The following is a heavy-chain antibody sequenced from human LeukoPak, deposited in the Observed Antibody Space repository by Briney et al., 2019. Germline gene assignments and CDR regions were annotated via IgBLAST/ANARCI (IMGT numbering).Heavy chain of an antibody. CDR3: ARRVVGAMPFDY. Sequence: GGSLRLSCAASGFIFSNYNMNWVRQAPGKGLEWVSYIDTSNTIYYAGSVKGRFTISRDNAKNSLYLQMSSLRDEDTAVYYCARRVVGAMPFDYWGQGTLVTVSS. CDR2: IDTSNTI. CDR1: GFIFSNYN. J-gene: IGHJ4*02. D-gene: IGHD1-26*01. V-gene: IGHV3-48*02.